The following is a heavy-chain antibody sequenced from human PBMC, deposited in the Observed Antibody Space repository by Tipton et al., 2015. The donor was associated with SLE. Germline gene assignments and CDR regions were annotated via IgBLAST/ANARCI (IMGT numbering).Heavy chain of an antibody. V-gene: IGHV4-59*01. D-gene: IGHD6-19*01. Sequence: TLSLTCTVSGGSISNYYLCWIRQPAGKGMEWIGYISYSGSTNYSPSLKSRVTISLDNPKTQFSLNLRSVTAADTAIYYCARGGYSSGWYVDYFVYCGQGTLVTVSS. CDR3: ARGGYSSGWYVDYFVY. CDR2: ISYSGST. CDR1: GGSISNYY. J-gene: IGHJ4*02.